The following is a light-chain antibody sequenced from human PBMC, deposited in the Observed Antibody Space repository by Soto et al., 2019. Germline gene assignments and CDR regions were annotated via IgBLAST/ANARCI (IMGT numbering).Light chain of an antibody. CDR3: QQYNSYSGT. CDR2: EAS. CDR1: QSISSW. V-gene: IGKV1-5*01. Sequence: DIQMTQYPATLSASVGDRVTITCRASQSISSWLAWYQQKPGKAPKLLIYEASSLKSGVPSRFSGSGSGTEFTLTISSLQPDDFATYYCQQYNSYSGTFGQGTKVDIK. J-gene: IGKJ1*01.